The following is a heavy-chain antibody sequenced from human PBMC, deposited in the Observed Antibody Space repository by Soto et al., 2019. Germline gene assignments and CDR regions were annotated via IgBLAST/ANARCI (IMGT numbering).Heavy chain of an antibody. D-gene: IGHD5-12*01. J-gene: IGHJ4*01. Sequence: QVQLVQSGAEVKKPGSSVKVSCKASGGTFSSYTISWVRQAPGQGLEWMGRIIPILGIANYAQKFQGRVTITADKSTRTADMELSILRAEDTAVYYCARGDCGYDLSWGHGTLVTVSS. CDR1: GGTFSSYT. V-gene: IGHV1-69*02. CDR2: IIPILGIA. CDR3: ARGDCGYDLS.